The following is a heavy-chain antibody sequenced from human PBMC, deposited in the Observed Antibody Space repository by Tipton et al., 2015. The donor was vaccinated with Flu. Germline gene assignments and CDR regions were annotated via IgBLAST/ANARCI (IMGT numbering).Heavy chain of an antibody. V-gene: IGHV4-39*07. CDR2: IYYSGRT. J-gene: IGHJ4*02. D-gene: IGHD2-15*01. CDR3: ASGVGF. Sequence: GLVKPSETLSLTCTVSGGSLSTTHYYWGWIRQSPEKGLEWVGNIYYSGRTFYNPSLKSRVAMSIDTSKKQFSLTWSSVTAVDTAVYYCASGVGFWGQGTLVTVSS. CDR1: GGSLSTTHYY.